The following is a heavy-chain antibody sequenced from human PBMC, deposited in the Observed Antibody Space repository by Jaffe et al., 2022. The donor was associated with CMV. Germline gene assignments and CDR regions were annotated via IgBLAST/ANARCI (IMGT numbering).Heavy chain of an antibody. V-gene: IGHV3-74*01. CDR1: GFNLSSFR. D-gene: IGHD2-2*02. J-gene: IGHJ6*03. CDR2: IKSDGTTT. CDR3: ARGYCGGVSCYTPYFYYIDV. Sequence: EVQVVESGGGLVQPGGSLRLSCAASGFNLSSFRMFWVRQAPGKGLVWVSRIKSDGTTTTYADSVKGRFTISRDNAKNTLFLQMNSLRDEDTAVYYCARGYCGGVSCYTPYFYYIDVWGKGTTVTVSS.